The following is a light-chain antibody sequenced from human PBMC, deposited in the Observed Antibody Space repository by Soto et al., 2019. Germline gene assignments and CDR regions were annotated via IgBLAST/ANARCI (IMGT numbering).Light chain of an antibody. CDR3: QQYGSSPPIT. CDR1: QSVSSN. V-gene: IGKV3-20*01. J-gene: IGKJ5*01. CDR2: GAS. Sequence: EIVMTQSPATLSVSPGERATLSCMSSQSVSSNLAWYQQKPGQAPRLLIYGASTRATGIPDRFSGSGSGTDFTLTISRLEPEDFAVYYCQQYGSSPPITLGQGTRLEIK.